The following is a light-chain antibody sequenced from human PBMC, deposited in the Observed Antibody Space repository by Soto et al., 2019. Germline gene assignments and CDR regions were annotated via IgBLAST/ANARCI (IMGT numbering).Light chain of an antibody. Sequence: QSVLTQPPSVSGAPGQRVTFSCTGSSSNIGAGYDVHWYQQLPGTAPKLLIYGNSNRPSGVPDRFSGSKSGTSASLGITGLQAEDEADYYCQSYDSSLSGSVFGGGTKLTVL. CDR3: QSYDSSLSGSV. J-gene: IGLJ2*01. CDR1: SSNIGAGYD. V-gene: IGLV1-40*01. CDR2: GNS.